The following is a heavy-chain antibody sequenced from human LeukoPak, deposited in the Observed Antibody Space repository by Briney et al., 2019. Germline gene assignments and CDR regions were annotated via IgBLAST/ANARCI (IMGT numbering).Heavy chain of an antibody. D-gene: IGHD6-13*01. CDR2: IYYSGST. V-gene: IGHV4-39*07. Sequence: SETLSLTCTVSGGSISSSSYYGGWIRQPPGRGLGWVGSIYYSGSTYYNPSLKSRVTISVDKSKNQFSLKLSSVTAADTAVYYCARVLGAAGPYYYYYYGMDVWGQGTTVTVSS. J-gene: IGHJ6*02. CDR3: ARVLGAAGPYYYYYYGMDV. CDR1: GGSISSSSYY.